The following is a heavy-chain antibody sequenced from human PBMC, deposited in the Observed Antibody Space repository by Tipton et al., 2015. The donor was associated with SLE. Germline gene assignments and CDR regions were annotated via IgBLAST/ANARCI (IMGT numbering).Heavy chain of an antibody. J-gene: IGHJ6*03. CDR3: AREGAEKVRTSYYYYMDV. V-gene: IGHV4-61*02. CDR2: IYSRGST. CDR1: GGSISSGSYY. D-gene: IGHD3-10*01. Sequence: TLSLTCSVSGGSISSGSYYWSWIRQPAGKGLEWIGRIYSRGSTNSNLSLKSRVTISADTSKNRFSLMLSSVTAADTAVYYCAREGAEKVRTSYYYYMDVWDKGTTVTISS.